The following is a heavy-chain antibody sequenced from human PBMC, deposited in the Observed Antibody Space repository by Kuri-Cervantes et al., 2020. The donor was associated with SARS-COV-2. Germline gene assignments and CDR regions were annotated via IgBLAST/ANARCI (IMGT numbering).Heavy chain of an antibody. Sequence: CTVSGSSVSSSSFYWAWIRQPPGKGLEWIGSIYSRGGTTYNPSLRSRVTISADTSKNQFSLKVNSVTAADTAVYYCARGVPGDRGNWFDPWGQGTLVTVSS. V-gene: IGHV4-39*02. D-gene: IGHD3-10*02. CDR3: ARGVPGDRGNWFDP. CDR2: IYSRGGT. CDR1: GSSVSSSSFY. J-gene: IGHJ5*02.